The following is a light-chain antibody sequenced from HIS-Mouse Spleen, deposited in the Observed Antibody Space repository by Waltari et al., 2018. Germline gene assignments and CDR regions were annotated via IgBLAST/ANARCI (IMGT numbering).Light chain of an antibody. CDR2: EDS. V-gene: IGLV3-10*01. J-gene: IGLJ2*01. Sequence: SYELTQPPSVSVSPGQTARNTSSGDALPKNYAYWYQQKSGQAPVLVIYEDSKRPSGIPERFSGSSSGTMATLTISGAQVEDEADYYCYSTDSSGNHRVFGGGTKLTVL. CDR3: YSTDSSGNHRV. CDR1: ALPKNY.